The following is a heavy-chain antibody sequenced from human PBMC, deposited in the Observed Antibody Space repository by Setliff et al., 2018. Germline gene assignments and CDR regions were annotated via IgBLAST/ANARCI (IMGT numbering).Heavy chain of an antibody. CDR3: ARDHRVTTLDS. D-gene: IGHD4-4*01. CDR2: IIPTLLGPA. CDR1: GGTFSSNG. J-gene: IGHJ4*02. Sequence: SVKVSCKTSGGTFSSNGFSWVRQAPGQGLEWMGGIIPTLLGPANYAQKLQGRVTMTTDTSTSTAYMELRSLRSDDTAVYYCARDHRVTTLDSWGQGTLVTVSS. V-gene: IGHV1-69*10.